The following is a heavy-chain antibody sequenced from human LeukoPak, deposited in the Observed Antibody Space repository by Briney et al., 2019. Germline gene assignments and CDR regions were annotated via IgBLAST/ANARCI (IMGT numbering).Heavy chain of an antibody. CDR1: GFTFSSYG. CDR2: ISYDGSNK. CDR3: AKALLRFLEWFHGMDV. D-gene: IGHD3-3*01. V-gene: IGHV3-30*18. Sequence: PGGSLRLSCAASGFTFSSYGMHWVRQAPGKGLEWVAVISYDGSNKYYADSVKGRSTISRDNSKNTLYLQMNSLRAEDTAVYYCAKALLRFLEWFHGMDVRGQGTTVTVSS. J-gene: IGHJ6*02.